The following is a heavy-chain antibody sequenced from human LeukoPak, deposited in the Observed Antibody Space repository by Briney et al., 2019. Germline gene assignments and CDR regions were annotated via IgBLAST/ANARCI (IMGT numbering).Heavy chain of an antibody. V-gene: IGHV4-38-2*02. CDR2: IYHSGST. CDR3: ARGYGYSGSNHYYYYYMDV. J-gene: IGHJ6*03. D-gene: IGHD5-12*01. CDR1: GYSISSGYY. Sequence: PSETLSLTCTVSGYSISSGYYWGWIRQPPGKGLEWIGSIYHSGSTYYNPSLKSRVTIFVDTSKNQFSLKLSSVTAADTAVYYCARGYGYSGSNHYYYYYMDVWGKGTTVTISS.